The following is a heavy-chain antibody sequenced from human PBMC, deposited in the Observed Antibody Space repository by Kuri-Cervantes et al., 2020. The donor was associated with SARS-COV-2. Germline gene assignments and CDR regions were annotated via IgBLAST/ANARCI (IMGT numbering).Heavy chain of an antibody. CDR2: ISSSSSTI. CDR3: ATASGYDYGDY. CDR1: GFTFSSYS. D-gene: IGHD5-12*01. J-gene: IGHJ4*02. V-gene: IGHV3-48*04. Sequence: GGSLRLSCAASGFTFSSYSMNWVRQAPGKGLEWVSYISSSSSTIYYADSVKGRFTISRDNAKNSLYLQMNSLRAEDTAVYYCATASGYDYGDYWGQGNLVTVSS.